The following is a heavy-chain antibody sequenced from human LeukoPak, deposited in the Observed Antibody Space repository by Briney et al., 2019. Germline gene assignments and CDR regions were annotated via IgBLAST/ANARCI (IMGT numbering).Heavy chain of an antibody. CDR3: AKVLKKTTYYYDSSADFFDY. D-gene: IGHD3-22*01. J-gene: IGHJ4*02. V-gene: IGHV3-23*01. Sequence: QPGGSLRLSCAASGFTFSSYAMSWVRQAPGKGLEWVSAISGSGGSTYYADSVKGRFTISRDNSKNTLYLQMNSLRAEDTAVYYCAKVLKKTTYYYDSSADFFDYWGQGTLVTVSS. CDR2: ISGSGGST. CDR1: GFTFSSYA.